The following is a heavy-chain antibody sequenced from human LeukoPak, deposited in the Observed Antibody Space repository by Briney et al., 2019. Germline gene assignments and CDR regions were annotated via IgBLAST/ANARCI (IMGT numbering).Heavy chain of an antibody. Sequence: VASVKVSCKASGGTFSSYAISWVRQAPGQGLEWMGGIIPIFGTANYAQKFQGGVTITADESTSTAYMELSSLRSEDTAVYYCASFGVVVPAAYDYWGQGTLVTVSS. D-gene: IGHD2-2*01. J-gene: IGHJ4*02. V-gene: IGHV1-69*13. CDR2: IIPIFGTA. CDR1: GGTFSSYA. CDR3: ASFGVVVPAAYDY.